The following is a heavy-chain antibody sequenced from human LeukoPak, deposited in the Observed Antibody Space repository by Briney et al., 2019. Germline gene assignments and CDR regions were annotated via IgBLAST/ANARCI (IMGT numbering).Heavy chain of an antibody. CDR1: GGSINGNYY. CDR3: ARLGDVEVNGGTLDY. J-gene: IGHJ4*01. D-gene: IGHD2-21*01. Sequence: LGNPFPTFTVSGGSINGNYYWGWVRPPPGEGRGGVGSIFYTGKSNENPSLKTRVTVSVDTSKNQFFLKVTSVTVADTAVYFCARLGDVEVNGGTLDYWGRGTLVTVSS. V-gene: IGHV4-39*01. CDR2: IFYTGKS.